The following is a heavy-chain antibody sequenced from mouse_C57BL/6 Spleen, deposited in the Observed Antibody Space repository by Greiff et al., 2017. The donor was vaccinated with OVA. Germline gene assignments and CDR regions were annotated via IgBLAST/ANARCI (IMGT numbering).Heavy chain of an antibody. V-gene: IGHV1-15*01. CDR1: GYTFTEYE. Sequence: VQLQQSGAELVRPGASVTLSCKASGYTFTEYEMHWVKQTPVHGLEWIGAIDPETGGTAYNQKFKGKAILTADKSSSTAYMELRSLTSEDSAVYYCTETITTSPHFDYWGQGTTLTVSS. D-gene: IGHD2-4*01. CDR2: IDPETGGT. J-gene: IGHJ2*01. CDR3: TETITTSPHFDY.